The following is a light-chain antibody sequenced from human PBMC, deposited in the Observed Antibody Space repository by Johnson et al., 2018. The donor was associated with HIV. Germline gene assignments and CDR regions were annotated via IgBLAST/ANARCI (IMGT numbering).Light chain of an antibody. J-gene: IGLJ1*01. CDR2: DNS. V-gene: IGLV1-51*01. CDR1: SSNIGNNY. CDR3: GTWDSSLSAEV. Sequence: SVLTQPPSVSAAPGQKVTISCSGSSSNIGNNYVSWYQQFPGTAPKLLIYDNSKRPSGIPDRFSGSKSGTSVTLAITGLQTGDEADYYCGTWDSSLSAEVFGTGTKVTVL.